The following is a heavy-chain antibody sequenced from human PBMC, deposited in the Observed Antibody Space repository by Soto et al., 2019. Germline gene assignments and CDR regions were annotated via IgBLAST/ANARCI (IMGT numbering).Heavy chain of an antibody. CDR1: DGSFSDYY. CDR2: INHSGST. D-gene: IGHD2-21*01. CDR3: ARGKFGFSYYYYYYLDV. Sequence: SETLSLTCAVYDGSFSDYYWTWIRQSPGKGLEWIGEINHSGSTSYKSSLKSRVTISIDTSKNQFSLKLTSVTALDTAVYYCARGKFGFSYYYYYYLDVWGKGTTVTVSS. J-gene: IGHJ6*03. V-gene: IGHV4-34*01.